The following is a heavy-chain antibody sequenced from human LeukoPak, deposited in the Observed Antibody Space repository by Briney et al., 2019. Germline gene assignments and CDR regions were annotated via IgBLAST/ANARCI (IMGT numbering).Heavy chain of an antibody. Sequence: GGSLRLSCAASGFTFSSYSMNWVRQAPGKGLEWVSYISSSSSTIYYADSVKGRFTISRDNAKNSLYLQMNSLRAEDTAVYYCARRDIYCSSTSCYLGFFDYWGQGTLVTVSS. CDR2: ISSSSSTI. CDR1: GFTFSSYS. V-gene: IGHV3-48*04. J-gene: IGHJ4*02. CDR3: ARRDIYCSSTSCYLGFFDY. D-gene: IGHD2-2*01.